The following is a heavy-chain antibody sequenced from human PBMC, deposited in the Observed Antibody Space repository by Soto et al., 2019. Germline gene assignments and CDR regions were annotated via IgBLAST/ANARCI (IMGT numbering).Heavy chain of an antibody. CDR3: ARQIGAARPPSYYGMDV. CDR2: INPNSGGT. Sequence: QVQLVQSGAEVKKPGASVKVSCKASGYTFTGYYMHWVRQAPGQGLEWMGWINPNSGGTNYAQKFQGWVTMTRDTSXSXXYMELSRLRSDDTAVYYCARQIGAARPPSYYGMDVWGQGTTVTVSS. CDR1: GYTFTGYY. J-gene: IGHJ6*02. D-gene: IGHD6-6*01. V-gene: IGHV1-2*04.